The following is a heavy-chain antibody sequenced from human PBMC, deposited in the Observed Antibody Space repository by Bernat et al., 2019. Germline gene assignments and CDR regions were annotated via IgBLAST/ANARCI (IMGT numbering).Heavy chain of an antibody. V-gene: IGHV3-66*01. D-gene: IGHD3-22*01. J-gene: IGHJ3*02. CDR2: IYSGGST. Sequence: EVQLVESGGGLVQPGGSLRLSCAASGFTVSSNYMSWVRQAPGKGREWVSVIYSGGSTYYADSVKGRFTISRDNSKNTLYLQMNSLRAEDTAVYYCARASPYYDSSGRPHDAFDIWGQGTMVTVSS. CDR3: ARASPYYDSSGRPHDAFDI. CDR1: GFTVSSNY.